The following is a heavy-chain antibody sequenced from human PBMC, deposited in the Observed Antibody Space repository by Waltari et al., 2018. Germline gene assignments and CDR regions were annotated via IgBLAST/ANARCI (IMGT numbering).Heavy chain of an antibody. CDR2: IGPDGSDK. CDR3: VGWNDPINS. J-gene: IGHJ4*02. D-gene: IGHD1-1*01. CDR1: VFTLSRFW. Sequence: EAHLVQSGGGLVQPGGSLTLSCAASVFTLSRFWMTWIRQAPGQGLQWVAHIGPDGSDKYYVDSVKGRFTISRDNAENSLLLQMSSLRVEDTALYYCVGWNDPINSWGQGTLVAVSS. V-gene: IGHV3-7*01.